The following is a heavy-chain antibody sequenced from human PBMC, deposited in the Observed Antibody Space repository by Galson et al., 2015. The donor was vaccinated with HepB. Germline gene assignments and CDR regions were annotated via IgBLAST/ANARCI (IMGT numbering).Heavy chain of an antibody. CDR1: GFTFSSYA. CDR2: ISSNGGST. J-gene: IGHJ4*02. D-gene: IGHD3-22*01. CDR3: VKVPGGYYDSSGYYYFDY. V-gene: IGHV3-64D*06. Sequence: SLRLSCAASGFTFSSYAMHWVRQAPGKGLEYVSAISSNGGSTYYADSVKGRFTISRDNSKNTLYLQMSSLRAEDTAVYYCVKVPGGYYDSSGYYYFDYWGQGTLVTVSS.